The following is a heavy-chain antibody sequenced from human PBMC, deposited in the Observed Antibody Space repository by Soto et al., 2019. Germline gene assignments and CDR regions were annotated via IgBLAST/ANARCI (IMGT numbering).Heavy chain of an antibody. CDR2: INSGASTT. CDR3: ARGPTGWFGYDY. CDR1: GFTFSSSW. Sequence: DVQLVESGGGLVQPGGSLRLSCAASGFTFSSSWMHWVRQAPGKGLVWVSRINSGASTTNYADSVKGRFTISRDNAKNTLYLHMDSLTADDTAVYYWARGPTGWFGYDYWGQGTLVTVSS. D-gene: IGHD3-10*01. V-gene: IGHV3-74*01. J-gene: IGHJ4*02.